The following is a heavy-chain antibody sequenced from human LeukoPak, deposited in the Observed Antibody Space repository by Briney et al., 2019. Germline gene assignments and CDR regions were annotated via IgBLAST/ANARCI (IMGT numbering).Heavy chain of an antibody. CDR3: LETDVDTAR. CDR2: ISSNGGST. CDR1: RFTFSSYA. Sequence: GGSLRLSCSASRFTFSSYAMHWVCQAPGKGLEYVSAISSNGGSTYYADSVKGRFTISRDNSKNTLYLQMSSLRAEDTAVYYCLETDVDTARWGQGTLLTVSS. D-gene: IGHD5-18*01. V-gene: IGHV3-64D*06. J-gene: IGHJ4*02.